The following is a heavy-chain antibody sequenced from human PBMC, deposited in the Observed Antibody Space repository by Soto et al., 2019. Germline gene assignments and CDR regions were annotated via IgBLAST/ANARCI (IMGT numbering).Heavy chain of an antibody. CDR3: ARVSGSYYYGMDV. V-gene: IGHV4-39*07. CDR2: IYYSGST. J-gene: IGHJ6*02. CDR1: GGSISSSSYY. Sequence: SETLSLTCTVSGGSISSSSYYWGWIRQPPGKGLEWIGSIYYSGSTYYNLSLKSRVTISVDKSKNQFSLKVTSVTAADTAVYYCARVSGSYYYGMDVWGQGTTVTVSS.